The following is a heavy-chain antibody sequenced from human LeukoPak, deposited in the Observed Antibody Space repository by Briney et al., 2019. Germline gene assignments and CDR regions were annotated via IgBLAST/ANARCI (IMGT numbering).Heavy chain of an antibody. Sequence: SGTLSLTCAVSDGSIFSSNWWSWVRQPPGKGLEWIGQIFHSGSTSYSPSLKSRVTISVDKSKNQFSLKLTSVTAADTAVYYCARASLGYSYGPYFDYWGQGTLVTVSS. J-gene: IGHJ4*02. CDR3: ARASLGYSYGPYFDY. CDR1: DGSIFSSNW. V-gene: IGHV4-4*02. CDR2: IFHSGST. D-gene: IGHD5-18*01.